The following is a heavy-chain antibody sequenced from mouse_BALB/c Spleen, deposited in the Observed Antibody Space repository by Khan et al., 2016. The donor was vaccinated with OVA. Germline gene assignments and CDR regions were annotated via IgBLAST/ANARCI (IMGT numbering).Heavy chain of an antibody. CDR2: INPSNGRT. Sequence: QVQLQQPGAELVNPGASVNLSCKASGYTLTSYWMHWVKQRPGQGLEWIGEINPSNGRTNYNEKFKSKATLTVAKSSSTAYMQLSSPTSEDSAVYYCARLLINFDYWGQGTTLTVSS. CDR3: ARLLINFDY. J-gene: IGHJ2*01. CDR1: GYTLTSYW. D-gene: IGHD2-1*01. V-gene: IGHV1S81*02.